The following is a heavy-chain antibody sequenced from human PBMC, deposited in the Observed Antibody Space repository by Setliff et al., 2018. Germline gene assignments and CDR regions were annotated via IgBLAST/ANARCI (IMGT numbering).Heavy chain of an antibody. CDR3: ARGVPAGFSVAGAAKSYFDS. Sequence: ASETLSLTCAVSGGSISSSNWWSWFSQPPGRGLEWIGSIYHSGSSNNNPSLKIRVTITVERSKNQFSLKLSSVIAAATAVYYCARGVPAGFSVAGAAKSYFDSWGPGTLVTVSS. D-gene: IGHD6-19*01. CDR2: IYHSGSS. J-gene: IGHJ4*02. V-gene: IGHV4-4*02. CDR1: GGSISSSNW.